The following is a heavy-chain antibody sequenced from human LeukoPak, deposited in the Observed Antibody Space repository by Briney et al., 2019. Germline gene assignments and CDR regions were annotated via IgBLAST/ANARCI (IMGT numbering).Heavy chain of an antibody. V-gene: IGHV3-30-3*01. J-gene: IGHJ3*02. CDR1: GFTFSSYV. CDR2: ISHDGGNE. CDR3: AKDLYVGNYLRCAFDI. Sequence: GRSLRLSCAASGFTFSSYVMHWVRQAPGKGLEWVATISHDGGNEYYADSVKGRFTISRDNSKNTLYLQMNSLRAEDTAVYYCAKDLYVGNYLRCAFDIWGQGTMVTVSS. D-gene: IGHD1-26*01.